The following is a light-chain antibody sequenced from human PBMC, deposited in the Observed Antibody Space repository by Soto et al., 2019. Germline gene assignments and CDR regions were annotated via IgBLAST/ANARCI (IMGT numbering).Light chain of an antibody. V-gene: IGKV1-39*01. CDR1: QNIGTF. Sequence: DIQMTQSPSSLSASVGDRVTITCRASQNIGTFINWYQKKPEIAPKLLIYAASSLQSAVPSTFSGSGSWTDFPLTISSLQPDDFATYYRQQIYSTLHFGGGTKVEIK. J-gene: IGKJ4*01. CDR2: AAS. CDR3: QQIYSTLH.